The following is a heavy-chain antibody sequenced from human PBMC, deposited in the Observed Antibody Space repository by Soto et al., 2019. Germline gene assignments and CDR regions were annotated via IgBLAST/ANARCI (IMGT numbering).Heavy chain of an antibody. CDR2: IKQDGSEK. V-gene: IGHV3-7*03. D-gene: IGHD2-15*01. CDR3: ARLSSGRLTTAWSPLDF. Sequence: EVQLVESGGGLVQPGESLRLSCVASGFTFSTYWMSWVRQAPGKGLEWVATIKQDGSEKFYVGSVRGRFTISRDNAKNSMYLQMNSLTAEDTAVYYCARLSSGRLTTAWSPLDFWGQGTLVPVSS. J-gene: IGHJ4*02. CDR1: GFTFSTYW.